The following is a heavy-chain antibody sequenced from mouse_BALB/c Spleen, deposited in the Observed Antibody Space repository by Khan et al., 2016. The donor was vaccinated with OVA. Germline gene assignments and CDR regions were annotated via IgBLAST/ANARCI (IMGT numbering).Heavy chain of an antibody. CDR3: ARLGTYDY. Sequence: EVELVESGGGLVKPGGSLKLSCAASGFAFSNYDMSWVRQTPEKRLEWVATISSTGSYTYYPDSVKGRVSISRDSARNTLYLQMSSLRSEDSALYYCARLGTYDYWGQGTTLTVSS. CDR1: GFAFSNYD. D-gene: IGHD4-1*01. CDR2: ISSTGSYT. J-gene: IGHJ2*01. V-gene: IGHV5-9*02.